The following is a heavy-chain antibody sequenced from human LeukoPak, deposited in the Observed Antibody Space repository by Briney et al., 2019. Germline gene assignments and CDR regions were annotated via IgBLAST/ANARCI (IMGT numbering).Heavy chain of an antibody. CDR3: ARAQELYNWFDP. CDR1: GGSLSGYY. J-gene: IGHJ5*02. D-gene: IGHD1-7*01. CDR2: INHSGSN. V-gene: IGHV4-34*01. Sequence: PSETLSLTCAVYGGSLSGYYWSWIRQPPGKGLEWIGDINHSGSNNCNPSLKSRVTMSVDTSKNQFSLKLTSVTAADTAVYYGARAQELYNWFDPWGRGTPVTVSA.